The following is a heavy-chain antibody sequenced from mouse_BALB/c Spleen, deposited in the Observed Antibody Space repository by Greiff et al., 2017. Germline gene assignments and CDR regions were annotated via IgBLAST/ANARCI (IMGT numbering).Heavy chain of an antibody. Sequence: QVQLKESGPGLVQPSQSLSITCTVSGFSLTSYGVHWVRQSPGKGLEWLGVIWSGGSTDYNAAFISRLSISKDNSKSQVFFKMNSLQANDTAIYYCARNKGRLGNYFDYWGQGTTLTVSS. CDR1: GFSLTSYG. J-gene: IGHJ2*01. CDR2: IWSGGST. V-gene: IGHV2-2*02. CDR3: ARNKGRLGNYFDY.